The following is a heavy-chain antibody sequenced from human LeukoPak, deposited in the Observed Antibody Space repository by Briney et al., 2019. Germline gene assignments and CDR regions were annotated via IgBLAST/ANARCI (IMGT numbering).Heavy chain of an antibody. CDR2: INQGGNTV. V-gene: IGHV3-7*01. D-gene: IGHD2-15*01. J-gene: IGHJ4*02. CDR3: ATTFPYCGDGTCKL. Sequence: GGSLRLSCAASGLRFTSYWMSWVRQVPGKGLEWVANINQGGNTVNYVDSVKGRVSISRDNANNALFLQMHSLRFEDTAIYYCATTFPYCGDGTCKLGGQGAQVTVSS. CDR1: GLRFTSYW.